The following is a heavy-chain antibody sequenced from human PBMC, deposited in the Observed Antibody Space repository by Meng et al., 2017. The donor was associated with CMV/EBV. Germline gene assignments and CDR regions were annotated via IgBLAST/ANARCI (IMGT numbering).Heavy chain of an antibody. CDR1: GDSISSSNW. D-gene: IGHD6-13*01. CDR2: ISHSGNA. Sequence: SETLSLTCAVSGDSISSSNWWSWVRQPPEKGLEFVGEISHSGNANYNPSLKSRVTISVDKSKNQFSLRLSSVTAADTAVYYCARVIAAAGTRTPGYYGMDVWGQGTTVTVSS. V-gene: IGHV4-4*02. J-gene: IGHJ6*02. CDR3: ARVIAAAGTRTPGYYGMDV.